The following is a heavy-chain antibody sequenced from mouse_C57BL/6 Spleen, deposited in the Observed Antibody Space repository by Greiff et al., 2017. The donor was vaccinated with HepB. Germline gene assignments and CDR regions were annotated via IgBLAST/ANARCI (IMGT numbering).Heavy chain of an antibody. CDR2: IDPSDSYT. V-gene: IGHV1-69*01. CDR3: ARIAYSHYAMDY. J-gene: IGHJ4*01. CDR1: GYTFTSYW. D-gene: IGHD2-12*01. Sequence: QVQLQQPGAELVMPGASVKLSCKASGYTFTSYWMHWVKQRPGQGLEWIGEIDPSDSYTNYNQKFKGKSTLTVDKSSSTAYMQLSSLTSEDSAVYYCARIAYSHYAMDYWGQGTSVTVSS.